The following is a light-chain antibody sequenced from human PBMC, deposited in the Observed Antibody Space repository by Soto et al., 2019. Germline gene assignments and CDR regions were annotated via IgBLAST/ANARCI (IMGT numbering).Light chain of an antibody. CDR3: QQYNHWPPT. Sequence: EIVLTQSPGTLSLSPGERATLSCRASQSVSSNYVAWYQQKPGQTPKVLIYRASSRATGIPARFSGSGSGTEFTLTITSLRSEDFAVYYCQQYNHWPPTFGHGTKVDIK. J-gene: IGKJ1*01. CDR1: QSVSSN. CDR2: RAS. V-gene: IGKV3D-15*01.